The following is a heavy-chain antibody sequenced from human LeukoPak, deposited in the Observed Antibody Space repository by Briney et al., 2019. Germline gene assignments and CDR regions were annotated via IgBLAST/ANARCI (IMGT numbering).Heavy chain of an antibody. CDR2: IYYSGST. Sequence: SETLSLTCTVSGGSISSGGYYWSWIRQPPGKGLEWIGYIYYSGSTNYNPSLKSRVTISVDTSKNQFSLKLSSVTAADTAVYYCARQYYWGYNWFDPWGQGTLVTVSS. CDR1: GGSISSGGYY. V-gene: IGHV4-61*08. J-gene: IGHJ5*02. CDR3: ARQYYWGYNWFDP. D-gene: IGHD3-10*01.